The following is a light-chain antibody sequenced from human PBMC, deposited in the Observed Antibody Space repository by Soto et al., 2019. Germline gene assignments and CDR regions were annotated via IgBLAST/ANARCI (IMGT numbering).Light chain of an antibody. CDR3: AAWYYSLNGPGYV. V-gene: IGLV1-44*01. Sequence: QSVLTQPPSASGTPGQRVTISCSGSSSNIGSNTVNWYQQLPGTAPNLLIYSNNQRPSGVPDRVSGSKSGTSASLAISGLQSEDEDDYYCAAWYYSLNGPGYVFGTGTKLTVL. J-gene: IGLJ1*01. CDR2: SNN. CDR1: SSNIGSNT.